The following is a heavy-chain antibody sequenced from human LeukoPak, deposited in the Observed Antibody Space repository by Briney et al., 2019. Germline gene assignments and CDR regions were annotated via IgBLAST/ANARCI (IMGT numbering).Heavy chain of an antibody. D-gene: IGHD2-2*01. CDR2: INPNSGGT. V-gene: IGHV1-2*06. CDR3: AREPACQGWYFDL. Sequence: ASVKVSCKASGYTFTGYYMHWVRQAPGQGLEWMGRINPNSGGTNYAQKFQGRVTMTRDTSISTAYMELSRLRSDDTAVYYCAREPACQGWYFDLWGRGTLVTVSS. CDR1: GYTFTGYY. J-gene: IGHJ2*01.